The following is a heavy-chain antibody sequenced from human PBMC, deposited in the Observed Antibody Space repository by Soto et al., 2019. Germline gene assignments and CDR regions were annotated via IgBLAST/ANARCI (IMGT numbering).Heavy chain of an antibody. CDR1: GYSFTSYW. Sequence: PGESLKISCKGSGYSFTSYWIGWVCQMPGKGLEWMGIIYPGDSDTRYSPSFQGQVTISADKSISTAYLQWSSLKASDTAMYYCARSDSSSWYRNYYYGMDVWGQGTTVTVSS. J-gene: IGHJ6*02. V-gene: IGHV5-51*01. CDR2: IYPGDSDT. D-gene: IGHD6-13*01. CDR3: ARSDSSSWYRNYYYGMDV.